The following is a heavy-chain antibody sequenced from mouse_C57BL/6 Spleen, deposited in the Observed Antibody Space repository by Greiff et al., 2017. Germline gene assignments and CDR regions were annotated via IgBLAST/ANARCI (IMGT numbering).Heavy chain of an antibody. CDR3: ARDSDDEFAY. V-gene: IGHV5-4*01. CDR1: GFTFSSYA. CDR2: ISDGGSYT. D-gene: IGHD2-12*01. J-gene: IGHJ3*01. Sequence: DVKLVESGGGLVKPGGSLKLSCAASGFTFSSYAMSWVRQTPEKRLEWVATISDGGSYTYYPDNVKGRFTISRDNAKNNLYLQMSHLKSEDTAMYYCARDSDDEFAYWGQGTLVTVSA.